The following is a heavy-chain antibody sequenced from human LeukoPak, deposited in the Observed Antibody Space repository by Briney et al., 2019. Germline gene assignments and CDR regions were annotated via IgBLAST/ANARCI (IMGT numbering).Heavy chain of an antibody. D-gene: IGHD6-13*01. J-gene: IGHJ3*02. CDR2: IYYSGST. CDR1: GGSISSSSYY. V-gene: IGHV4-39*01. CDR3: ARKFGSFDAFDI. Sequence: SETLFLTCTVSGGSISSSSYYWGWIRQPPGKGLEWIGSIYYSGSTYYNPSLKSRVTISVDTSKNQFSLKLSSVTAADTAVYYCARKFGSFDAFDIWGQGTMVTVSS.